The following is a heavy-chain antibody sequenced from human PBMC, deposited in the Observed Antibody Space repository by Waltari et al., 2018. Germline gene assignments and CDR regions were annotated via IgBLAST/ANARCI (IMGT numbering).Heavy chain of an antibody. CDR3: ARGKSIAAGGAIYYMDV. Sequence: LQLQESGPGLVKPSETLSLTCTVSGGSISSSSYYWGWIRQPPGKGLEWIGSIYYSGSTYYNPSLKSRVTISVDTSKNQFSLKLSSVTAADTAVYYCARGKSIAAGGAIYYMDVWGKGTTVTISS. D-gene: IGHD6-13*01. V-gene: IGHV4-39*01. CDR1: GGSISSSSYY. J-gene: IGHJ6*03. CDR2: IYYSGST.